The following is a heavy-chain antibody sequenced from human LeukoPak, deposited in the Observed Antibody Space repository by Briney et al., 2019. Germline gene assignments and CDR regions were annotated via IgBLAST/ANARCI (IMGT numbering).Heavy chain of an antibody. CDR1: GFTFSDYY. CDR2: SSTSDSPI. Sequence: GGSLRLSCAASGFTFSDYYMSWIRQAPGKGLEWVAYSSTSDSPISYADSVKGRFTISRDNAQNSLYLQMKSLRAEDTAVYYCAREPQSWYFDLWGRGTLVIVSS. D-gene: IGHD4-4*01. J-gene: IGHJ2*01. CDR3: AREPQSWYFDL. V-gene: IGHV3-11*01.